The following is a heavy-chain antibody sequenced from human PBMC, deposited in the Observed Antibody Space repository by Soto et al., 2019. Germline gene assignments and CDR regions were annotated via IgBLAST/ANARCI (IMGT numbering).Heavy chain of an antibody. CDR3: AGWAGHCGTKFCYTPFDY. Sequence: SVKVSCKSSGGTFSNFAISWVRQAPGQGLEWMGGIVPVFGTPNYALKVHGRVTITADESTGTAFMELSSLRSEDTAVYYCAGWAGHCGTKFCYTPFDYWGQGTLVTVSS. V-gene: IGHV1-69*13. J-gene: IGHJ4*01. D-gene: IGHD2-2*02. CDR1: GGTFSNFA. CDR2: IVPVFGTP.